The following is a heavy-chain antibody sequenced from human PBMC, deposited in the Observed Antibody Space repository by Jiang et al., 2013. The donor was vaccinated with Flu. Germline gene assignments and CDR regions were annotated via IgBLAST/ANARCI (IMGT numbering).Heavy chain of an antibody. Sequence: VESGAEVKKPGASVKISCKASGYTFTTYYMHWVRQAPGQGLEWMGIINPSGGSTTYAQKFQGRVSMTRDTSTSTVYMELSSLRSEDTAVFYCARDRSIAAAGRGWLDPWGQGTLVTVSS. D-gene: IGHD6-13*01. V-gene: IGHV1-46*01. CDR3: ARDRSIAAAGRGWLDP. J-gene: IGHJ5*02. CDR2: INPSGGST. CDR1: GYTFTTYY.